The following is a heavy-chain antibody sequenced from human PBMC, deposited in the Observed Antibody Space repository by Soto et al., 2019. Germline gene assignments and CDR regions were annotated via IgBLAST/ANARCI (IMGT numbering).Heavy chain of an antibody. D-gene: IGHD2-8*01. Sequence: SVKVSCKASGGTFSSYAISWVRQAPGQGLEWMGGIIPIFGTANYAQTCQGRVTITADKSTSTAYMALSSLRSEDTSVYYCARDDGNDIVRLVYAQRDYYYYYGKDVWGKGTTVTVSS. CDR1: GGTFSSYA. J-gene: IGHJ6*04. V-gene: IGHV1-69*06. CDR3: ARDDGNDIVRLVYAQRDYYYYYGKDV. CDR2: IIPIFGTA.